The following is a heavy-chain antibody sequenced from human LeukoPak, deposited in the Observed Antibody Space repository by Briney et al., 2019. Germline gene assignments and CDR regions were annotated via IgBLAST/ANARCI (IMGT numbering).Heavy chain of an antibody. D-gene: IGHD1-26*01. CDR1: GFTFSSYE. CDR3: ARDRVGPKVSFDY. V-gene: IGHV3-48*03. J-gene: IGHJ4*02. CDR2: ISSSGSTI. Sequence: GGSLRLSCAASGFTFSSYEMNWVRQAPGKGLEWVSYISSSGSTIYYADSVQGRFTISRDNAKNSLYMQMNSLRAEDTDVYYCARDRVGPKVSFDYWGQGTLVTVSS.